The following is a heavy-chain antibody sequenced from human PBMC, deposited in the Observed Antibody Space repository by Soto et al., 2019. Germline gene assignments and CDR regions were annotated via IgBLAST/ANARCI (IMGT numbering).Heavy chain of an antibody. V-gene: IGHV3-23*01. CDR2: ISGSGGGT. J-gene: IGHJ4*02. D-gene: IGHD1-1*01. CDR3: AKFGMATTKRSPPYYIDY. Sequence: GGSLRLSCAASGFTFSSYAMSWVRQAPGKGLEWVSSISGSGGGTYYADSVKGRFTFSRDNSKNTLYLQMNSLRAEDTAVYYCAKFGMATTKRSPPYYIDYWGQGALVTV. CDR1: GFTFSSYA.